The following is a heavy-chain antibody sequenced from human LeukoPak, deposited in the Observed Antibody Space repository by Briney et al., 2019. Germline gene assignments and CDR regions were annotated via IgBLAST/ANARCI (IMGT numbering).Heavy chain of an antibody. J-gene: IGHJ4*02. V-gene: IGHV3-74*01. D-gene: IGHD5-18*01. CDR1: GFTFSSYW. Sequence: GGSLRLSCAASGFTFSSYWMHWVRQAPGKGLVWVSRINSDGSSTSYADSVKGRFTISRDNAKNTLYLQMNSLRAEDTAVYYCARVKNQAAIDYWGQGTLVTVSS. CDR2: INSDGSST. CDR3: ARVKNQAAIDY.